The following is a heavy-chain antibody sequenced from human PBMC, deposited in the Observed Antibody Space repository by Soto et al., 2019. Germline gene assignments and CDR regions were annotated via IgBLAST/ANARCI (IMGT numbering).Heavy chain of an antibody. CDR1: GGSISSSSYY. J-gene: IGHJ6*02. Sequence: KPSETLSLTCTVSGGSISSSSYYWGWIRQPPGKGLEWIGSIYYSGSTYYNPSLKSRVTISVDTSKNQFSLKLSSVTAADTAVYYCATVAIPAGMTTVLYYYYYGMDVWGQGTTVTVSS. CDR2: IYYSGST. D-gene: IGHD4-17*01. V-gene: IGHV4-39*01. CDR3: ATVAIPAGMTTVLYYYYYGMDV.